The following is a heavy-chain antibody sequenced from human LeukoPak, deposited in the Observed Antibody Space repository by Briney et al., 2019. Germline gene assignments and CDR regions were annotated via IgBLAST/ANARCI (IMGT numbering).Heavy chain of an antibody. CDR2: IRYDGSNK. CDR1: GFNFRSHG. V-gene: IGHV3-30*02. Sequence: GGSLRLSCTASGFNFRSHGMHWVRQAPGKGLEWLAFIRYDGSNKYYADSVKGRFTISRDNSKNTLYLQMNSLRAEDTSVYYCAKDGSLVGAADYWGQGTLVTVSS. D-gene: IGHD1-26*01. J-gene: IGHJ4*02. CDR3: AKDGSLVGAADY.